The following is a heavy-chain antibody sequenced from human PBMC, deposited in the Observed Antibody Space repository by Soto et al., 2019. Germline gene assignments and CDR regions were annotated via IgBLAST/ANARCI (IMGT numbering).Heavy chain of an antibody. CDR2: IYSGGST. V-gene: IGHV3-53*04. D-gene: IGHD6-13*01. CDR1: GFTVSSNY. Sequence: EVQLVESGGGLVQPGGSLRLSCAASGFTVSSNYMSWVRQAPGKGLEWVSVIYSGGSTYYADSVKGRFTISRHNSKNTLYLQMNSLRAEDTAVYYCARLAGHSSSRYPDAFDIWGQGTMVTVSS. J-gene: IGHJ3*02. CDR3: ARLAGHSSSRYPDAFDI.